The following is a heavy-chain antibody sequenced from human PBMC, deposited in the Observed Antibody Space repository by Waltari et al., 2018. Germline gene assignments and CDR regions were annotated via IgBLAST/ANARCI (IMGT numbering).Heavy chain of an antibody. CDR3: ARPNGAAVAAH. V-gene: IGHV5-51*01. CDR2: IYPGDSDT. D-gene: IGHD6-19*01. CDR1: GYSFTSSW. J-gene: IGHJ4*02. Sequence: EVQLVQFGAQVKKPAESLKVYCQGSGYSFTSSWTGWVRQRPGKGLEWMGIIYPGDSDTRYSPSFQGQVTISADKSISTAYLQWSSLKASDTAMYYCARPNGAAVAAHWGQGTLVTVSS.